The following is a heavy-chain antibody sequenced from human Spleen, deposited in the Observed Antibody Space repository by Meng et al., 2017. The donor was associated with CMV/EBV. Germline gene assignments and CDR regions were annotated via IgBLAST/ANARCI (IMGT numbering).Heavy chain of an antibody. Sequence: GESLKISCAASGFTFSSYLMSWVRQAPGKGLEWVANINQDGSEEYYVDSVKGRFTISRDNAKNSLYLHMNSLRAEDTAVYYCARPGGWNPENPVAPWGQGTLVTVSS. V-gene: IGHV3-7*03. J-gene: IGHJ5*02. CDR2: INQDGSEE. D-gene: IGHD1-1*01. CDR1: GFTFSSYL. CDR3: ARPGGWNPENPVAP.